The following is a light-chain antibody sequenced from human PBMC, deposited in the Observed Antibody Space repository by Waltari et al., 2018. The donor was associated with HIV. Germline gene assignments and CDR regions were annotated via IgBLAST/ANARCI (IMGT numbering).Light chain of an antibody. CDR3: AAWDDSLNGHYV. CDR1: SSNIGSNT. J-gene: IGLJ1*01. V-gene: IGLV1-44*01. CDR2: SNN. Sequence: QSVLTQPPSASGTPGQRVTISCSGSSSNIGSNTVNWYQQLPGTAPKPLILSNNQRPSGGPDRFSGSKSGTSASLAISGLQSEDEADYYCAAWDDSLNGHYVFGTGTKVTVL.